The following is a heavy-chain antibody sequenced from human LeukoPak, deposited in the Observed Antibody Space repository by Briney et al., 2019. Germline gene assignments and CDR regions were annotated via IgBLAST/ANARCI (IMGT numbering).Heavy chain of an antibody. D-gene: IGHD5-12*01. CDR2: INWNSDSI. J-gene: IGHJ4*02. Sequence: GRSLRLSCAVSGFTFDDYAMHWVRQVPGKGLEWVSGINWNSDSIGYADSVKGRFTTSRDNARNSLYLQMNSLRAEDTAFYYCAINGGGDSGYGNFDYWGQGTLVTVSS. V-gene: IGHV3-9*01. CDR1: GFTFDDYA. CDR3: AINGGGDSGYGNFDY.